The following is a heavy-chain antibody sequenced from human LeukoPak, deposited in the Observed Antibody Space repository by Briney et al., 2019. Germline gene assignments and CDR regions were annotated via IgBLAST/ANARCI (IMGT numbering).Heavy chain of an antibody. CDR1: GGTFNSCA. Sequence: SVKVSCKASGGTFNSCAISWVRQAPGQGLEWMGGIIPMSDTANYPQKFRGRLTITTDIPTSTVYMELSSLRSEDTAVYYCAREASRSFDYWGQGTLVTVSS. V-gene: IGHV1-69*05. CDR2: IIPMSDTA. J-gene: IGHJ4*02. CDR3: AREASRSFDY.